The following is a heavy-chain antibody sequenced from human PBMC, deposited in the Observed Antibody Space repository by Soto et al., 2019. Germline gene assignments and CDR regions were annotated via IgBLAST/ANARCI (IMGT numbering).Heavy chain of an antibody. CDR2: FRGSGDGT. CDR1: GFTFSSYA. Sequence: GSLRLSCAASGFTFSSYAMSWVRQAPGKGLEWVSTFRGSGDGTYYADSVKGRFTVSRDNSNNQLYLQMNGLRAEDTAVYYCAKGPDKGAFDICGEGTMVTVSS. V-gene: IGHV3-23*01. CDR3: AKGPDKGAFDI. J-gene: IGHJ3*02.